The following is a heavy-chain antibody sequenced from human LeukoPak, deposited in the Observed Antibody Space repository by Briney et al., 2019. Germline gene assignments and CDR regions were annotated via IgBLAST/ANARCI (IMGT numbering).Heavy chain of an antibody. CDR3: VKRSDSSGYYYMSY. CDR2: ISSNGGST. Sequence: GGSLRLSCSASGFTFSSYAMHWVRQAPGKGLEYVSAISSNGGSTYYADSVKGRFTISRDNSKNALYLQMSSLRAEDTAVYYCVKRSDSSGYYYMSYWGQGTLVTVSS. J-gene: IGHJ4*02. CDR1: GFTFSSYA. V-gene: IGHV3-64D*09. D-gene: IGHD3-22*01.